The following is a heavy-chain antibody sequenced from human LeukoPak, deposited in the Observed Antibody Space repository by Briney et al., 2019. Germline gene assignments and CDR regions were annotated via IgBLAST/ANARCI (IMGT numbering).Heavy chain of an antibody. CDR2: INPKSDGT. V-gene: IGHV1-2*02. CDR1: GYTFIGYY. Sequence: ASVSVSCKASGYTFIGYYMHWVRPAPGRGVEWMGWINPKSDGTNYAQKFQGRVTMTRDTSVSTVYMELSRLSSDDTAVYYCARSSCSRTTCPDYWGQGTLVTASS. CDR3: ARSSCSRTTCPDY. D-gene: IGHD2-2*01. J-gene: IGHJ4*02.